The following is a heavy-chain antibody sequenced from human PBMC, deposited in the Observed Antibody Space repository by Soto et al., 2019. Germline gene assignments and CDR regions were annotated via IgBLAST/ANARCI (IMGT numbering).Heavy chain of an antibody. CDR3: VSRGAVADPRSY. D-gene: IGHD6-19*01. CDR2: INASGST. Sequence: QVQLQQWGAVLLKPSVTLSLTCAVSGGSFSDFYWTWIRQPPGKGLEWIGEINASGSTNYNPSLKSRVAISVDTSKNQFSLDLTSVTAADTAVYYCVSRGAVADPRSYWGQGTLVPVSS. CDR1: GGSFSDFY. V-gene: IGHV4-34*01. J-gene: IGHJ4*02.